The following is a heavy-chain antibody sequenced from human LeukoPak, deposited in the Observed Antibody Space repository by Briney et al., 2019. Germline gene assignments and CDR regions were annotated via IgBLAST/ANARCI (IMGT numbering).Heavy chain of an antibody. CDR3: ARDGGLAAAGTHDY. D-gene: IGHD6-13*01. CDR2: ISSSSTI. Sequence: GGSLRLSCAASGFTFSSYSMNWVRQAPGKGLEWVSYISSSSTIYYADSVKGRFTISRDNAKNSLYLQMNSLRAEDTAVYYCARDGGLAAAGTHDYWGQGTLVTVSS. J-gene: IGHJ4*02. CDR1: GFTFSSYS. V-gene: IGHV3-48*01.